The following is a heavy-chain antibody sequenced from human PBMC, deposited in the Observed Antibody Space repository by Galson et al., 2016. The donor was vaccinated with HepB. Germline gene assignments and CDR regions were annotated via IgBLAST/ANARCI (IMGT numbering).Heavy chain of an antibody. D-gene: IGHD3/OR15-3a*01. CDR2: ISPDSRYI. CDR3: ARESVGPMYFYYFGMDV. V-gene: IGHV3-21*01. Sequence: SLRLSCAASGFDFSRYTMNWVRQAPGKGLEWVSSISPDSRYIYYAGSVQGRFTISRDNAKDSLSLQMKSLRAEDTAVYYCARESVGPMYFYYFGMDVWGLGTTVTVSS. J-gene: IGHJ6*02. CDR1: GFDFSRYT.